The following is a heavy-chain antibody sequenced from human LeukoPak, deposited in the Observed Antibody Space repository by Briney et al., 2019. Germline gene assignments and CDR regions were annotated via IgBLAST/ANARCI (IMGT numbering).Heavy chain of an antibody. Sequence: PSETLSLTCAVYGGSFSGYYWSWIRQPPGKGLEWIGEINHSGSTNYNPSLKSRVTISVDTSKNQFSLKLSSVTAADTAVYYCAREGGGYSYGYNDYWGQGTLVTVSS. CDR3: AREGGGYSYGYNDY. V-gene: IGHV4-34*01. J-gene: IGHJ4*02. CDR1: GGSFSGYY. CDR2: INHSGST. D-gene: IGHD5-18*01.